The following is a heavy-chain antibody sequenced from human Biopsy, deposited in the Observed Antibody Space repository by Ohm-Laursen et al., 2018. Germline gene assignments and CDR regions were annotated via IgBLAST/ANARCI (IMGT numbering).Heavy chain of an antibody. CDR1: GFSLSSTRMC. J-gene: IGHJ6*02. Sequence: TQTLTLTCSFSGFSLSSTRMCVSWVRQPPGKALEWLARGDWVYNTYFSTSLKTRLTITKDTPRDQVVLTLANVDPADTATYFCARTRVVGATRESYYYAMDIWGQGTTVTVSS. V-gene: IGHV2-70*11. CDR3: ARTRVVGATRESYYYAMDI. CDR2: GDWVYNT. D-gene: IGHD1-26*01.